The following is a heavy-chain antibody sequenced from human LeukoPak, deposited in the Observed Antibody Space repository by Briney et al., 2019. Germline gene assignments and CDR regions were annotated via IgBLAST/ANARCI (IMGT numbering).Heavy chain of an antibody. CDR2: IRYDGNEK. CDR1: GFTFSTFG. Sequence: GGSLRLSCAASGFTFSTFGMHWVRQAPGKGLEWVAFIRYDGNEKKYAESVKGRLSISRDNSKNTLYLQVNSLRPEDTAVYYCAKGVSPGKYYNAFDYWAQGTLVAVSP. CDR3: AKGVSPGKYYNAFDY. D-gene: IGHD3-10*01. V-gene: IGHV3-30*02. J-gene: IGHJ4*02.